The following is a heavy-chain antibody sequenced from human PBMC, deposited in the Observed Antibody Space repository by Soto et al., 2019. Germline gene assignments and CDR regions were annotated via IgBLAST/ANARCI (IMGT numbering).Heavy chain of an antibody. D-gene: IGHD2-15*01. CDR1: GFTFSSYW. V-gene: IGHV3-74*01. Sequence: GGSLRLSCAASGFTFSSYWVHWVRQAPGKGLVWVSRINSDGSSTSYADSVKGRFTISRDNAKNTLYLQMNSLRAEDTAVYYCAREYTRWSGGSSVDAFDIWGQGTMVTVSS. J-gene: IGHJ3*02. CDR2: INSDGSST. CDR3: AREYTRWSGGSSVDAFDI.